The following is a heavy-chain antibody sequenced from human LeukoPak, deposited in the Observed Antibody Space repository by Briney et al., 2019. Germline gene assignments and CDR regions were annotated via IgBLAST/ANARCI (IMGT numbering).Heavy chain of an antibody. CDR1: GFTFSSYS. J-gene: IGHJ2*01. Sequence: PGGSLRLSCAASGFTFSSYSMNWVRQAPGKGLEWVSSISSSSSYIYYADSVKGRFTISRDNAKNSLYLRMNSLRAEDTAAYYCARDLGRYFDLWGRGTLVTVSS. V-gene: IGHV3-21*01. CDR3: ARDLGRYFDL. CDR2: ISSSSSYI.